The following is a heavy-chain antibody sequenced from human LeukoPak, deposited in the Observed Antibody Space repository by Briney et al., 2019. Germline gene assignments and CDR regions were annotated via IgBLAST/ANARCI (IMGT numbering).Heavy chain of an antibody. CDR2: IRSKAYGGTT. CDR3: TRDLVDYGDDRWFDP. D-gene: IGHD4-17*01. J-gene: IGHJ5*02. CDR1: GFTFGDYA. Sequence: PGGSLRLSCTASGFTFGDYAMSWFRQAPGKGLEWVGFIRSKAYGGTTEYAASVKGRFTISRADSKSIAYLQMNSLKTEDTAVYYCTRDLVDYGDDRWFDPWGQGTLVTVSS. V-gene: IGHV3-49*03.